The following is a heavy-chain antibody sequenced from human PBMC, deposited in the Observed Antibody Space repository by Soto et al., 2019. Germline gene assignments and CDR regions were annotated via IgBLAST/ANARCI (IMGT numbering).Heavy chain of an antibody. CDR2: INHNGDS. J-gene: IGHJ3*02. CDR1: GGSFGTSY. CDR3: ARVTRFPDAFDI. V-gene: IGHV4-34*01. Sequence: QVHLQQWGAGLLKPSETLSLTCGVYGGSFGTSYWAWIRQSPEKGLEWIGEINHNGDSNYNPSLKMRVTTSHDMSENQFSLKLTPVAAADTAVYYCARVTRFPDAFDIWGQGTPVIVSS.